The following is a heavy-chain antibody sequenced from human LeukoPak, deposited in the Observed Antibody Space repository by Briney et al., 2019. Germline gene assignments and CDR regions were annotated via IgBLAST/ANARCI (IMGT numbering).Heavy chain of an antibody. CDR1: GYTFTGYY. D-gene: IGHD1-26*01. J-gene: IGHJ4*02. CDR3: ARDGKGMEVGANAAFDY. V-gene: IGHV1-2*02. CDR2: INPNSGGT. Sequence: ASVKVSCKASGYTFTGYYMYWVRQAPGQGLEWMGWINPNSGGTNYAQKFQGRVTMTRDTSISTAYMELSRLRSDDTAVYYCARDGKGMEVGANAAFDYWGQGTLVTVSS.